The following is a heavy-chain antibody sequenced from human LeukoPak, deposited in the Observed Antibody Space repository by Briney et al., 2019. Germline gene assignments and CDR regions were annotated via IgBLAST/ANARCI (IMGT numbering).Heavy chain of an antibody. J-gene: IGHJ4*02. D-gene: IGHD4-17*01. CDR2: INPNSGGT. CDR1: GYTFTGYY. CDR3: ARDFGGAYGDFVDY. Sequence: GASVKVSCKAFGYTFTGYYMHWVRQAPGQGLEWMGWINPNSGGTNYAQKFQGRVTITADESTSTAYMELSSLRSEDTAVYYCARDFGGAYGDFVDYWGQGTLVTVSS. V-gene: IGHV1-2*02.